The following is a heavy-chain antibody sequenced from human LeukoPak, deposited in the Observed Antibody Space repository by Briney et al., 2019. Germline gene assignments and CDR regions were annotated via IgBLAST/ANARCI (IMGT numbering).Heavy chain of an antibody. V-gene: IGHV1-2*02. CDR3: PKDISPNDNSWSGTDY. J-gene: IGHJ4*02. D-gene: IGHD6-13*01. CDR2: INPNSGGT. CDR1: GYTFTGYY. Sequence: GASVKVSCKASGYTFTGYYMHWVRQAPGQGLEWMGWINPNSGGTNYAQKFQGRVTITRDTSISTAYMELSRLRSDDTAVFYCPKDISPNDNSWSGTDYWGQGTLVTVSS.